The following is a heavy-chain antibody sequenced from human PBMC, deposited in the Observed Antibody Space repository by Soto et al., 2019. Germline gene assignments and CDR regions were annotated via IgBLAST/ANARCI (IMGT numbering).Heavy chain of an antibody. D-gene: IGHD3-9*01. Sequence: WSLRLSCAASGFTFSNAWMSWVRQAPGKGLEWVGRIKSKTDGGTTDYAAPVKGRFTISRDDSKNTLYLQMNSLKTEDTAVYYCTTRPPFDPDAFDIWGQGTMVTVSS. CDR1: GFTFSNAW. CDR3: TTRPPFDPDAFDI. J-gene: IGHJ3*02. CDR2: IKSKTDGGTT. V-gene: IGHV3-15*01.